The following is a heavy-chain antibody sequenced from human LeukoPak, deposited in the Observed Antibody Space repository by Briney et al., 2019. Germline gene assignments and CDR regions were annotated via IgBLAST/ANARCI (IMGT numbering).Heavy chain of an antibody. CDR3: ARLYVAGSDFDF. V-gene: IGHV4-59*11. CDR2: IYYSGNA. CDR1: GGSISSQY. J-gene: IGHJ3*01. Sequence: PSETLSLTCSVSGGSISSQYWSWVRQPPGKGLEWIGYIYYSGNANYNPSPKTRVTISVDTSKNQFSLKMTSVTAADTAVYYCARLYVAGSDFDFWGQGTMVTVPS. D-gene: IGHD3-10*01.